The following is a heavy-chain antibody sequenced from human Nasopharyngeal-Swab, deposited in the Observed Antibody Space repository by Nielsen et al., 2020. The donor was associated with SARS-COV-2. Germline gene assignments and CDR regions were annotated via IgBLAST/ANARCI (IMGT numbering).Heavy chain of an antibody. Sequence: SLKVSCKASGGTFSSYAISWVRQAPGQGLEWMGGIIPIFCTANYAQKFQGRVTITADESTSTAYMELSSLRSEATAVYYCAMAVVTAITYFDYWCQGTLVTVSS. V-gene: IGHV1-69*13. CDR2: IIPIFCTA. CDR3: AMAVVTAITYFDY. J-gene: IGHJ4*02. CDR1: GGTFSSYA. D-gene: IGHD2-21*02.